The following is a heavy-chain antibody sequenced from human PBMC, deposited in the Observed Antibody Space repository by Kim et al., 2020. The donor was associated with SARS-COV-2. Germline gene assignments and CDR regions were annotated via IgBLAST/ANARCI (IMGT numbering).Heavy chain of an antibody. Sequence: SETLSLTCSVSGGTMSSYYWTWIRQPPGKGLEWIGNMYDGGTTNYNPSLKSRVTISIDTSKNQFSLMLTSVTAADTAIYYCARDLRAVAGTWVGYFDPWGKGTLASVSP. CDR1: GGTMSSYY. D-gene: IGHD6-19*01. J-gene: IGHJ5*02. CDR3: ARDLRAVAGTWVGYFDP. CDR2: MYDGGTT. V-gene: IGHV4-59*01.